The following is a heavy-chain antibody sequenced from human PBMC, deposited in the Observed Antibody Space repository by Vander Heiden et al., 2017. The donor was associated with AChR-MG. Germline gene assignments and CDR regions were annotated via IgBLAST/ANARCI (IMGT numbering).Heavy chain of an antibody. CDR2: IKGDGSEK. V-gene: IGHV3-7*04. D-gene: IGHD1-1*01. J-gene: IGHJ4*02. CDR1: GFTFSGFW. CDR3: ARAWTFDY. Sequence: EVQLVESGGGLVQPGGSLRLSCAASGFTFSGFWLGWVRQAPGKGLEWVANIKGDGSEKYYVDSVKGRFTISRDNAKNSVYLQMDSLRAEDTAVYFCARAWTFDYWGQGTLVTVSS.